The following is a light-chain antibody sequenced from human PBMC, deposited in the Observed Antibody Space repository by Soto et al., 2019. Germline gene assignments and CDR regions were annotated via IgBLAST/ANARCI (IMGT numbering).Light chain of an antibody. CDR3: QTWGTGKV. J-gene: IGLJ2*01. V-gene: IGLV4-69*01. CDR2: VNSDGSH. Sequence: QLVLTQSPSASASLGASVKLTCNLSSGHSSYAIAWHQQQPEKGPRYLMKVNSDGSHNKGDGIPDRFSGSSSGAERYLTISNLQSEDEADYYCQTWGTGKVFGGGTKLTVL. CDR1: SGHSSYA.